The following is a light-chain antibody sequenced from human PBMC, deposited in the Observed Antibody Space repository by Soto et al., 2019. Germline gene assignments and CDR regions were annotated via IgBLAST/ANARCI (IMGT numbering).Light chain of an antibody. CDR2: DVS. CDR3: QHYNDWPLT. J-gene: IGKJ4*01. V-gene: IGKV3-15*01. Sequence: EIVMTQSPATLSVSPGERVTLSCRASQNIWNKLAWYQQRPGQTPRLLMYDVSSRASGIPARFTGGGSQTEFTLTINSLQSEDFAVYYCQHYNDWPLTFGGGTKVEIK. CDR1: QNIWNK.